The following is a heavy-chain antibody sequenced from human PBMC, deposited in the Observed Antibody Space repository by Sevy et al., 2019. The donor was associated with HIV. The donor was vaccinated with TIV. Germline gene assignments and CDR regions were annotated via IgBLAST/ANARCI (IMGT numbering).Heavy chain of an antibody. V-gene: IGHV3-21*01. CDR2: INSGSRYI. Sequence: GGSLRLSCAASGFTFSTYSMNWVRQAPGKGLEWVSSINSGSRYIYYAGSVKGRFTVSRDDAKNSLHLQMNSLRAEDTAVYYCAREKEQQLVDYWGQGTLVTVSS. CDR1: GFTFSTYS. CDR3: AREKEQQLVDY. D-gene: IGHD6-13*01. J-gene: IGHJ4*02.